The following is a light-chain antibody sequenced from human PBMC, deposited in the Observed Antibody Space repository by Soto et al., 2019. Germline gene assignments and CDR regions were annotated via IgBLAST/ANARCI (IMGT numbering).Light chain of an antibody. J-gene: IGKJ4*01. V-gene: IGKV3-11*01. CDR3: QQRRTSLN. CDR2: DAS. Sequence: IVWKPYPDSVSSYVWGRSSSYVRASQSVSSYLAWYQQKPGQAPRLLIYDASNRATGIPARFIGSGSGTDFTLTISSLEPEDFVVYYCQQRRTSLNVAGGTKVDI. CDR1: QSVSSY.